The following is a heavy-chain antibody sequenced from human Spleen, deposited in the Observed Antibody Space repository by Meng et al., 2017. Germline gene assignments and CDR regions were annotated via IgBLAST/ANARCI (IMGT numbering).Heavy chain of an antibody. J-gene: IGHJ2*01. V-gene: IGHV4-34*01. CDR2: INHSGST. CDR1: GWSFSGYN. D-gene: IGHD6-13*01. CDR3: ARGPEKLYSSSWNYWYFDL. Sequence: LTQLGPGLRNPSQNLSLPCAVYGWSFSGYNWSWIRQPPGKGLEWIGEINHSGSTNYNPSLKSRVTISVDTSKNQFSLKLSSVTAADTAVYYCARGPEKLYSSSWNYWYFDLWGRGTLVTVSS.